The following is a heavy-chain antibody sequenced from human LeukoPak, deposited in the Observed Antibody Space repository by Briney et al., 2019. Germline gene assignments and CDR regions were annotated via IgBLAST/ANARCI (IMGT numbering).Heavy chain of an antibody. CDR3: ARDPTY. J-gene: IGHJ4*02. V-gene: IGHV4-59*01. Sequence: SETLSLTCTVSGGSINSYYWSWIRQAPGKGLEWIDYIYYTGSTNYSPSLKSRVSISIDPSKNQFSLKLTSVTAADTAVYYCARDPTYWGQGILVTVSS. CDR1: GGSINSYY. CDR2: IYYTGST.